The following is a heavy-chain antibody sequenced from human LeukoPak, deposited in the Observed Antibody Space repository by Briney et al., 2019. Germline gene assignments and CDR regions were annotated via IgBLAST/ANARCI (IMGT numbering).Heavy chain of an antibody. D-gene: IGHD3-10*01. CDR2: INTNSGGT. CDR1: GYTFTVYY. V-gene: IGHV1-2*06. CDR3: ARDLAQNYYGSGSYYKWNAFDS. Sequence: ASVKVSCKASGYTFTVYYMHWVRQAPGQGLEWMGRINTNSGGTNYARKFQGRVTMTRDTSTSTVYMELSSLRSEDTAVYYCARDLAQNYYGSGSYYKWNAFDSSGQGTMVTVSS. J-gene: IGHJ3*02.